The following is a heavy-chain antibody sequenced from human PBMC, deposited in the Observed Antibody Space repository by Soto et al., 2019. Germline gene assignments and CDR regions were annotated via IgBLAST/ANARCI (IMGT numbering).Heavy chain of an antibody. CDR2: IITIFGTA. J-gene: IGHJ5*02. CDR3: AFDFWSGYYTPRKFDP. CDR1: GGTFSSYA. D-gene: IGHD3-3*01. V-gene: IGHV1-69*01. Sequence: QVQLVQSGAEVKKPGSSVKVSCKASGGTFSSYAISWVRQAPGQGLEWMGGIITIFGTANYAQKFQGRVTITADESKSTAYMELSSLRSEDTSVYYCAFDFWSGYYTPRKFDPWGQGTLVTVSS.